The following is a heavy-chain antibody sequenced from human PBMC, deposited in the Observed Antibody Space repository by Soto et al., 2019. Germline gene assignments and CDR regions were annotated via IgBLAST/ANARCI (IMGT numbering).Heavy chain of an antibody. CDR2: IDPSDSYT. J-gene: IGHJ4*02. V-gene: IGHV5-10-1*01. Sequence: PGESLKISCKASGYSFTSYWITWVRQMPGKGLEWMGKIDPSDSYTTYGPSFQGHVTISADKSISTAYLQWSSLKASDTAMYYCARRPPKDYYDSSGYYAYWGQGTLVTVSS. CDR1: GYSFTSYW. CDR3: ARRPPKDYYDSSGYYAY. D-gene: IGHD3-22*01.